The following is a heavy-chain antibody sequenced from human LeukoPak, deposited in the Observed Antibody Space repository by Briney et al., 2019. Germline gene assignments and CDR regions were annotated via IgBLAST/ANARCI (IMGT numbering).Heavy chain of an antibody. CDR3: ARGRWRITMVRRYYFDY. D-gene: IGHD3-10*01. V-gene: IGHV1-8*01. Sequence: ASVKVSRKASGYTFTSYDINWVRQATGQGLEWMGWMNPNSGNTGYAQKFQGRVTMTRNTSISTAYMELSSLRSEDTAVYYCARGRWRITMVRRYYFDYWGQGTLVTVSS. J-gene: IGHJ4*02. CDR1: GYTFTSYD. CDR2: MNPNSGNT.